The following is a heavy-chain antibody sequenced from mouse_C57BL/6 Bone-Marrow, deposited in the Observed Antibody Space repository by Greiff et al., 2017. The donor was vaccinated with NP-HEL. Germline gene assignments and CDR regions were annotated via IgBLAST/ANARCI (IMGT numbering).Heavy chain of an antibody. D-gene: IGHD1-1*01. V-gene: IGHV5-9-1*02. J-gene: IGHJ1*03. CDR3: TRDKEFITTVVATYWYFDV. Sequence: EVKLMESGEGLVKPGGSLKLSCAASGFTFSSYAMSWVRQTPEKRLEWVAYISSGGDYIYYADTVKGRFTISRDNARNTLYLQMSSLKSEDTAMYYCTRDKEFITTVVATYWYFDVWGTGTTVTVSS. CDR2: ISSGGDYI. CDR1: GFTFSSYA.